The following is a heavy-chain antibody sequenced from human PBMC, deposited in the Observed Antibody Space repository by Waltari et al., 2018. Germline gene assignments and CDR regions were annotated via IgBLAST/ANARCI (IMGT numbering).Heavy chain of an antibody. Sequence: QVQLQESGPGLVKPSETLSLSCAVSGGSLKTSNSWNWVRQAPGKGLEWLGEVFDRGRTNSHWSLKCRLTISIDMSKNQFSLELTSVSAADTAIYYCGRSYVWGKYRRFDYWGQGIRVIVSS. J-gene: IGHJ4*02. CDR1: GGSLKTSNS. V-gene: IGHV4-4*02. CDR2: VFDRGRT. CDR3: GRSYVWGKYRRFDY. D-gene: IGHD3-16*02.